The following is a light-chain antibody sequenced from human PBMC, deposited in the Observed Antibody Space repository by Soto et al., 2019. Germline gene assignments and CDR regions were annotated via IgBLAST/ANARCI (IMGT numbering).Light chain of an antibody. CDR3: CSSSGSATVI. Sequence: QSALTKPRSVSGSPGQSVTISCTGTSRDVGAYNYVSWYQQHPGKAPKLIIYDVSKWPSGVPDRFSGSKSGNTASLTISGLQAEDEADYYCCSSSGSATVIVGGGTKLTVL. J-gene: IGLJ2*01. CDR2: DVS. CDR1: SRDVGAYNY. V-gene: IGLV2-11*01.